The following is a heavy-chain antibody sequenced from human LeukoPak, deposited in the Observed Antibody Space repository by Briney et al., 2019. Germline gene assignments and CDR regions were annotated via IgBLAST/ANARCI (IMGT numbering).Heavy chain of an antibody. V-gene: IGHV2-5*01. D-gene: IGHD3-10*01. J-gene: IGHJ4*02. CDR1: GFSLSTSGVG. Sequence: SGPTLVNPTQTLTLTCTFSGFSLSTSGVGVGWIRQPPGKALEWLALIYWNDDKRYSPSLKSRLTITKDTSKNQVVLTMTNMDPVDTATYYCARFITMVRGVVHRDFDYWGQGTLVTVSS. CDR2: IYWNDDK. CDR3: ARFITMVRGVVHRDFDY.